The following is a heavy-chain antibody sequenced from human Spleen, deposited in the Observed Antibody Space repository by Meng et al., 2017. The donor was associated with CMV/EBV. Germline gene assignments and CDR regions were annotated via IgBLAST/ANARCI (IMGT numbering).Heavy chain of an antibody. D-gene: IGHD2-2*01. V-gene: IGHV3-48*04. CDR1: GFTVGSNY. CDR2: ISSSSSTI. Sequence: GESLKISCAASGFTVGSNYLTWVRQAPGKGLAWVSYISSSSSTIYYADSVKGRFTISRDNAKNSLYLQLNSLRGEDTAVYYCARLTGHCSSTSCYYWLDPWGQGTLVTVSS. CDR3: ARLTGHCSSTSCYYWLDP. J-gene: IGHJ5*02.